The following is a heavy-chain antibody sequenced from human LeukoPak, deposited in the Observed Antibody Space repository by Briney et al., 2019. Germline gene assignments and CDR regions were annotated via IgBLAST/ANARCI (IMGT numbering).Heavy chain of an antibody. CDR3: ARGVWCSGGSCTKYNWFDP. CDR1: GGSISSSSYY. V-gene: IGHV4-39*01. Sequence: SETLSLTCTVSGGSISSSSYYWGWIRQPPGKGLEWIGSIYYSGSTYYNPSLKSRVTISVDTSKNQFSLKLSSVTAADTAVYYCARGVWCSGGSCTKYNWFDPWGQGTLVTVSS. CDR2: IYYSGST. D-gene: IGHD2-15*01. J-gene: IGHJ5*02.